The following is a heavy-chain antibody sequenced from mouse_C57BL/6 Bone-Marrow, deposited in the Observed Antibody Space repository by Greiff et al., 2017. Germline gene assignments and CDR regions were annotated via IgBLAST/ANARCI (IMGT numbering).Heavy chain of an antibody. Sequence: VQLVESGAELARPGASVKLSCKASGYTFTSYGISWVKQRPGQGLEWIGEIYPRSGNTYYNEKFKGKATLTADKSSSTAYMELRSLTSEDSAGYFCARVRIFTTVGDWYFDGWGTGTTVTVSS. D-gene: IGHD1-1*01. J-gene: IGHJ1*03. CDR2: IYPRSGNT. V-gene: IGHV1-81*01. CDR1: GYTFTSYG. CDR3: ARVRIFTTVGDWYFDG.